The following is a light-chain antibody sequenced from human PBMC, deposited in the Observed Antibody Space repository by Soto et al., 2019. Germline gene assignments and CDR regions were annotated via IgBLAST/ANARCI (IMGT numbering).Light chain of an antibody. CDR3: AAWDGSLNGWV. Sequence: QSVLTQPPSASGTPGQRVTISCSGSRSNTGSNAVNWYQQLPGTAPKLLIYHNNQRPSGVPDRFSGSKSGTFASLAISGLQSEDETDYYCAAWDGSLNGWVFGGGTKLTVL. V-gene: IGLV1-44*01. J-gene: IGLJ3*02. CDR1: RSNTGSNA. CDR2: HNN.